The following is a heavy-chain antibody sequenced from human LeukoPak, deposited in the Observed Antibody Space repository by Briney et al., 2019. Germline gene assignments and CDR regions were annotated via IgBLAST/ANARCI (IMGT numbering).Heavy chain of an antibody. V-gene: IGHV4-34*01. D-gene: IGHD6-19*01. J-gene: IGHJ4*02. CDR1: GGSFSGYY. CDR3: ARLRQWLVPNYFDY. CDR2: INHSGST. Sequence: SETLSLTCAVYGGSFSGYYWSWIRQPPGKGLEWIGEINHSGSTNYNPSLKSRVTISVDTSKNQFSLKLSSATAADTAVYYCARLRQWLVPNYFDYWGQGTLVTVSS.